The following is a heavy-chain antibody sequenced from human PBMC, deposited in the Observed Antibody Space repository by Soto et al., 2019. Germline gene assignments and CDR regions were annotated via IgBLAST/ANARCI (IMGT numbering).Heavy chain of an antibody. Sequence: PGGSLRLSCAVSGFTFDYYVMHWVRQAPGKGLEWVSGISWNSGSRGYADSVKGRFTISRDNAKRSLYLQMNSLRPEDTALYYCTKDINDFWSGSSYYYGMDVWGQGTTVTVSS. J-gene: IGHJ6*02. D-gene: IGHD3-3*01. CDR2: ISWNSGSR. CDR1: GFTFDYYV. V-gene: IGHV3-9*01. CDR3: TKDINDFWSGSSYYYGMDV.